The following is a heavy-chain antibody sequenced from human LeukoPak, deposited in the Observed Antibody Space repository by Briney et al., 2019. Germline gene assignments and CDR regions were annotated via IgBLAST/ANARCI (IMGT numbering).Heavy chain of an antibody. D-gene: IGHD6-13*01. Sequence: GESLKISCKGSGYRFTSYWIGCVRQMPGKGLEWMGIIYPGDSATTYSPAFQGQVTISADKSTSTAYLQWSSMKTTAPAMDYCAGSYTNSWAGFDPWGQGTLVTVSS. CDR3: AGSYTNSWAGFDP. CDR2: IYPGDSAT. V-gene: IGHV5-51*01. CDR1: GYRFTSYW. J-gene: IGHJ5*02.